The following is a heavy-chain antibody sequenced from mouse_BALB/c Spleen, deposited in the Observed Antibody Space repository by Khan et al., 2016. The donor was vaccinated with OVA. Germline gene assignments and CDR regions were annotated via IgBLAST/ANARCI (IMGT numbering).Heavy chain of an antibody. CDR2: INTNTGEP. D-gene: IGHD1-1*01. CDR3: ESGVLRN. V-gene: IGHV9-3*02. Sequence: QIQLVQSGPELKKPGETVKISCKASGYTFTNYGMNWVKQAPGKGLKWMGWINTNTGEPTYAEEFKGRFAFSLETSASTAYLQINNLKNEDTATYFCESGVLRNWGQGTLVTVSA. J-gene: IGHJ3*01. CDR1: GYTFTNYG.